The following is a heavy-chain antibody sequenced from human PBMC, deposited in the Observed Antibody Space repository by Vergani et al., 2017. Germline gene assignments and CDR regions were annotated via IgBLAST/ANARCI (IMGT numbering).Heavy chain of an antibody. CDR2: IWYDGSNK. Sequence: QVQLVESGGGVVQPGRSLRLSCAASGFTFSSYGMHWVRQAPGKGLEWVAVIWYDGSNKYYADSVKGRFTISRDNSKNTLYMQMNSLRAEDTAVYYCARANPTVTTLQHWGQGTLVTVSS. J-gene: IGHJ1*01. CDR3: ARANPTVTTLQH. V-gene: IGHV3-33*01. CDR1: GFTFSSYG. D-gene: IGHD4-17*01.